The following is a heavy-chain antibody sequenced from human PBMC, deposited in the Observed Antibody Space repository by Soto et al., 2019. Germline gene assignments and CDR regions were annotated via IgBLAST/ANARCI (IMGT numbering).Heavy chain of an antibody. CDR1: GFTFSTYS. CDR3: ARERGSGWTFDY. J-gene: IGHJ4*02. V-gene: IGHV3-48*01. CDR2: ISSSSTI. D-gene: IGHD6-19*01. Sequence: GGSLRLSCAASGFTFSTYSMNWVRQAPGKGLEWVSSISSSSTIYYADSVKGRFTISRDNVQNSLYLQMHSLRAEDTAVYYCARERGSGWTFDYWGQGALVTVSS.